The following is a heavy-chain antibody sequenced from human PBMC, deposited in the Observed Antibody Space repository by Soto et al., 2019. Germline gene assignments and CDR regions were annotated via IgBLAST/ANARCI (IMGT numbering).Heavy chain of an antibody. V-gene: IGHV4-31*03. CDR1: GGSITRGGSY. J-gene: IGHJ5*01. D-gene: IGHD5-12*01. CDR2: VAYSGGT. CDR3: ARAWLEYNWFDS. Sequence: QVQLQGSGPGLVKPSQTLSLTCTVSGGSITRGGSYWSWIRQHPEKGLEWIGYVAYSGGTYYNPSLKSRVTFLVDMSKNLLSLRLSSVTAADTAVYYCARAWLEYNWFDSWGQGTLVTVSS.